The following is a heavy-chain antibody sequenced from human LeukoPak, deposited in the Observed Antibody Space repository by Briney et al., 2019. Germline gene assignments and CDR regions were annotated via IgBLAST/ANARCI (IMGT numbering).Heavy chain of an antibody. V-gene: IGHV4-38-2*02. CDR1: GYSISSGYY. CDR3: ARWVNWFDP. J-gene: IGHJ5*02. CDR2: ISQTGST. Sequence: SETLSLTCIVSGYSISSGYYWGWIRQPPGKGLECIGSISQTGSTFYNPSLKSRVTISLDTSKNQYSLMLRSVTAADTAVYYCARWVNWFDPWGQGTLVTVSS.